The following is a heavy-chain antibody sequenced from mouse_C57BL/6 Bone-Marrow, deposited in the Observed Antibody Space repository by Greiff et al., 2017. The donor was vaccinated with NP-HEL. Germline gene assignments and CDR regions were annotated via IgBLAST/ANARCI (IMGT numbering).Heavy chain of an antibody. V-gene: IGHV3-6*01. Sequence: EVQLVESGPGLVKPSQSLSLTCSVTGYSITSGYYWNWIRQFPGNKLEWMGYISYDGSNNYNPSLKNRISITRDTSKNQFFLKLNSVTTEDTATYYCARKRGIYYGNLDYWGQGTTLTVSS. CDR3: ARKRGIYYGNLDY. J-gene: IGHJ2*01. D-gene: IGHD2-1*01. CDR2: ISYDGSN. CDR1: GYSITSGYY.